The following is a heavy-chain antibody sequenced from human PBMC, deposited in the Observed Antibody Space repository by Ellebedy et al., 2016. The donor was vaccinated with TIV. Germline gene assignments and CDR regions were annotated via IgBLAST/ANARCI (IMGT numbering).Heavy chain of an antibody. CDR1: GFDVNSNY. J-gene: IGHJ4*02. CDR2: IYSAGST. V-gene: IGHV3-53*01. Sequence: GGSLRLSCAVSGFDVNSNYWSWVRQAPGKGLDWVSIIYSAGSTYYADSVKGRFTISRDSSNNTLHLQMTSLRADDTAVYYCARVDLGLAFDHWGRGTLVTVSS. D-gene: IGHD3/OR15-3a*01. CDR3: ARVDLGLAFDH.